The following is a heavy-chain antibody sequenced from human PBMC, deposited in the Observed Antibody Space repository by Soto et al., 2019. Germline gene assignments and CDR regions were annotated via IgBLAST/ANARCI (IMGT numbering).Heavy chain of an antibody. J-gene: IGHJ4*02. CDR3: AGVIVSYFDY. Sequence: QPGGSLRLSCAASGFTFSSYWMSWVRQAPGKGLEWVANIKEDGSEKNYVDSVKGRFIISRDNAKNSLYLQMNSLRAEDTAVYHCAGVIVSYFDYWGQGTLVTV. V-gene: IGHV3-7*01. D-gene: IGHD3-16*02. CDR1: GFTFSSYW. CDR2: IKEDGSEK.